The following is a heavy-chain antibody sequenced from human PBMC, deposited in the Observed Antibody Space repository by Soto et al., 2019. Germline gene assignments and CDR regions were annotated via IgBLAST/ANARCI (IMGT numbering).Heavy chain of an antibody. D-gene: IGHD3-16*02. J-gene: IGHJ4*02. CDR1: GFTFSSYG. CDR3: AKDRGEAGSYRFYFDY. CDR2: ISYDGSNK. V-gene: IGHV3-30*18. Sequence: GGSLRLSCAASGFTFSSYGMHWVRQAPGKGLEWVAVISYDGSNKYYADSVKGRFTISRDNSKNTLYLQMNSLRAEDTAVYYCAKDRGEAGSYRFYFDYWGQGTLVTVSS.